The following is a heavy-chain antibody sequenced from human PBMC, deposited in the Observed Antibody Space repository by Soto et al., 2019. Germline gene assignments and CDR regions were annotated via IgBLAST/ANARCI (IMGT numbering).Heavy chain of an antibody. CDR3: ARGSRGYSSSWYEAIFWYYYYGMEV. D-gene: IGHD6-13*01. J-gene: IGHJ6*01. CDR1: VVSFSGYY. CDR2: INHSGST. V-gene: IGHV4-34*01. Sequence: SETLSLTCAVYVVSFSGYYWSCIRHPPGKWLEWIGEINHSGSTNYNPSLKSRVTISVDTSKNQFSLKLSSVTAADTAVYYCARGSRGYSSSWYEAIFWYYYYGMEVWGQGTTVTVSS.